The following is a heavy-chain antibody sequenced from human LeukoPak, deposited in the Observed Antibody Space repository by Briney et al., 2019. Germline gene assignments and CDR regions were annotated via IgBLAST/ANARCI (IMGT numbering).Heavy chain of an antibody. CDR3: AKAFGNSDDYYYDKDV. CDR1: GFTFSDYA. J-gene: IGHJ6*03. V-gene: IGHV3-23*01. Sequence: GGSLRLSCAASGFTFSDYAMRWVRQAPGRGLEWVSTVSGSGVSTYYADSVKGRCTISRDNSKSTLSLQMDSLRAEDTAIYYCAKAFGNSDDYYYDKDVWGKGTTVTVSS. D-gene: IGHD4-23*01. CDR2: VSGSGVST.